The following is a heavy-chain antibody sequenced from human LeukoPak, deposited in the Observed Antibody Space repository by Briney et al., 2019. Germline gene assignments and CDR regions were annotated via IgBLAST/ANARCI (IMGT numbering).Heavy chain of an antibody. CDR3: ARQYYDILTGYYKVDYFDY. V-gene: IGHV4-39*01. D-gene: IGHD3-9*01. CDR2: IYYSGST. CDR1: GGSISSSSYY. J-gene: IGHJ4*02. Sequence: PSETLSLTCTVSGGSISSSSYYWGWIRQPPGKGLEWIGSIYYSGSTYYNPSLKSRVTISVDTSKNQFSLKLSSVTAADTAVYYCARQYYDILTGYYKVDYFDYWGQGTLVTVSS.